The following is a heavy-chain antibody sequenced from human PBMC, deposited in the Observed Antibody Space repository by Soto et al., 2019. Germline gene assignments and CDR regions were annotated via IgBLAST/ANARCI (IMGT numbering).Heavy chain of an antibody. CDR1: GFTFSSYS. CDR2: ISSSSSYI. Sequence: PGGSLRLSCAASGFTFSSYSMNWVRQAPGKGLEWVSSISSSSSYIYYADSVKGRFTISRDNAKNSLYLQMNSLRAEDTAVYYCVPSGSYYNGVPYWGQGTLVTVSS. D-gene: IGHD3-10*01. V-gene: IGHV3-21*01. CDR3: VPSGSYYNGVPY. J-gene: IGHJ4*02.